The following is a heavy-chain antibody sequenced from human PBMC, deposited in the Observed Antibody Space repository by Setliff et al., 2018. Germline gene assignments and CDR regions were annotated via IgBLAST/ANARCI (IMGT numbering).Heavy chain of an antibody. CDR3: ARWKYGYFDWAFDT. J-gene: IGHJ4*01. V-gene: IGHV1-69*11. Sequence: SVKVSCKVSGGAFSNYGLTWVRQAPGQGLVWMGRIIPILETKNYAQNFQGRVSITADESTRTAYMVLSLLTFEDTAVYYCARWKYGYFDWAFDTWGHGSLVTVSS. CDR2: IIPILETK. D-gene: IGHD3-9*01. CDR1: GGAFSNYG.